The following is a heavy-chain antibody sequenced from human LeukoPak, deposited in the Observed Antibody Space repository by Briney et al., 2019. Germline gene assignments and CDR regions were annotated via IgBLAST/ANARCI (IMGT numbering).Heavy chain of an antibody. CDR2: LGKDGRT. J-gene: IGHJ4*02. V-gene: IGHV3-23*01. Sequence: GGSLRLSCAASGFTFSSYAMSWVRQSPGKGLEWVSSLGKDGRTFYADSVKGRFTISRDNSKNTLYLQMSSLRAEDAAIYYCAKNGRDNYDMFFDSWGQGTLVTVSS. D-gene: IGHD3-9*01. CDR1: GFTFSSYA. CDR3: AKNGRDNYDMFFDS.